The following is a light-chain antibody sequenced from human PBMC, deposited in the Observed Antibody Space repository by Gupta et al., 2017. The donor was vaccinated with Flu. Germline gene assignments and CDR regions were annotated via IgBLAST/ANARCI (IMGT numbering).Light chain of an antibody. CDR2: DAS. V-gene: IGKV3-11*01. CDR1: ESISDF. Sequence: DIVLTQSPATLSASPGESVTLACRSSESISDFLGWHQQRPGQVPRLLIFDASNRAPGVPDRISGSGSGTDFTLTISSLEPEDFAVYYCQQRSSWPLTFGGGTKVEIK. J-gene: IGKJ4*01. CDR3: QQRSSWPLT.